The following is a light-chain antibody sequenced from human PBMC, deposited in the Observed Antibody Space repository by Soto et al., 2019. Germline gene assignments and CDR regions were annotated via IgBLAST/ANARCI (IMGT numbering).Light chain of an antibody. Sequence: QSALTQPASVSGSPGQSITISCTGTSNDVGSYNLVSWYQQHPGKAPKLMIYEGSKRPSGVSNRFSGPKSGNTASLTISGLQAEDEADYYCCSYAGSSTFYVFGTGTKVTVL. CDR3: CSYAGSSTFYV. CDR2: EGS. J-gene: IGLJ1*01. V-gene: IGLV2-23*01. CDR1: SNDVGSYNL.